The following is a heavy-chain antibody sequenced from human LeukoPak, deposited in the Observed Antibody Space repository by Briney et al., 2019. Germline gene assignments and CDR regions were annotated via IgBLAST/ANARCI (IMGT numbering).Heavy chain of an antibody. CDR1: GGSISSSNW. Sequence: SGTLSLTCAVSGGSISSSNWWSWIRQPPGKGLEWIGEIYHSGSTNYNPSLKSRVTISIDTSKNQFSLKLSSVTAADTAVYYCARDLTSPGYFDYWGQGTLATVSS. D-gene: IGHD3-10*01. CDR3: ARDLTSPGYFDY. CDR2: IYHSGST. J-gene: IGHJ4*02. V-gene: IGHV4-4*02.